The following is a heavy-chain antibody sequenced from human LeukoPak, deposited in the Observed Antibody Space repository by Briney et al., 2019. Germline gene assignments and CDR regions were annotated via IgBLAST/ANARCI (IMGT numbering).Heavy chain of an antibody. V-gene: IGHV4-59*13. D-gene: IGHD2-2*01. CDR2: IYYSGST. CDR1: GGSISSYH. CDR3: ASFGVPAALGYYYMDV. Sequence: SETLSLTCTVSGGSISSYHWSWIRQPPGKGLEWIGYIYYSGSTNYNPSLKSRGPVSVGTSKNPFSLKLSSVTAANTAVYYCASFGVPAALGYYYMDVWGKGTTVTVSS. J-gene: IGHJ6*03.